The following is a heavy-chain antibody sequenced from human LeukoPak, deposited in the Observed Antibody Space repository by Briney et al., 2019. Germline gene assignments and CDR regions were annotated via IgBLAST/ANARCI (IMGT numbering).Heavy chain of an antibody. CDR3: ARLSPDYGDYGGDDAFDI. J-gene: IGHJ3*02. D-gene: IGHD4-17*01. CDR1: GYSFTSYW. CDR2: TYPGDSDT. V-gene: IGHV5-51*01. Sequence: GESLKISCKGSGYSFTSYWISWVRQMPGKGLEWMGITYPGDSDTRYSPSFQGQVTISADKSISTAYLQWSSLKASDTAMYYCARLSPDYGDYGGDDAFDIWGQGTMVTVSS.